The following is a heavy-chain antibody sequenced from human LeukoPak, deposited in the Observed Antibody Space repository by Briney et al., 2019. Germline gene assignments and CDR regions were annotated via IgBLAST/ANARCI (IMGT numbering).Heavy chain of an antibody. CDR2: ISAYNGNT. J-gene: IGHJ6*03. D-gene: IGHD3-9*01. V-gene: IGHV1-18*01. CDR3: ARGTYDTYYYYMDV. Sequence: ASVEVSCKASGYTFTSYGISWVRQAPGQGLEWMGWISAYNGNTNYAQKLQGRVTMTTDTSTSTAYMELRSLRSDDTAVYYCARGTYDTYYYYMDVWGKGTTVTVSS. CDR1: GYTFTSYG.